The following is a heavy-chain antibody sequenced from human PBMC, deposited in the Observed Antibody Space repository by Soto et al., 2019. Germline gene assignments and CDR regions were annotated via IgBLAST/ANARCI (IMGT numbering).Heavy chain of an antibody. CDR1: GGTFSSYA. D-gene: IGHD3-10*01. CDR3: ARGITMVRGVTPYYYYGMDV. J-gene: IGHJ6*02. Sequence: SVKVSCKASGGTFSSYAISWVRQAPGLGLEWMGGIIPIFGTANYAQKFQGRVTITADESTSTAYMELSSLRSEDTAVYYCARGITMVRGVTPYYYYGMDVWGQGTTVTVSS. V-gene: IGHV1-69*13. CDR2: IIPIFGTA.